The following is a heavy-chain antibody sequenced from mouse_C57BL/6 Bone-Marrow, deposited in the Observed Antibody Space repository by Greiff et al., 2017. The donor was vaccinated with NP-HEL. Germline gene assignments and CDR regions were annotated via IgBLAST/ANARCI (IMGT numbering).Heavy chain of an antibody. V-gene: IGHV7-3*01. CDR2: IRNKANGYTT. Sequence: EVKVVESGGGLVQPGGSLSLSCAASGFTFTDYYMSWVRQPPGKALEWLGFIRNKANGYTTEYSASVKGRFTISRDNSQSILYLQMNALRAEDSATYYCARYNPPFTTVVATDYAMDYWGQGTSVTVSS. CDR1: GFTFTDYY. CDR3: ARYNPPFTTVVATDYAMDY. D-gene: IGHD1-1*01. J-gene: IGHJ4*01.